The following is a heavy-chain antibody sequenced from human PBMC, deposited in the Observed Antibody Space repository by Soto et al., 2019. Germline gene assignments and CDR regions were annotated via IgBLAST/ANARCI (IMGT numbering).Heavy chain of an antibody. Sequence: SETLSLTCTVSGDSISGYYWSWIRQPPGKGLEWIGYIYSSGSTNYNPSLKSRVTISIDTSKSQFSLKLTSVTAADTAVYYCARRNGGAFDIWDQGTMVTVSS. CDR2: IYSSGST. V-gene: IGHV4-59*01. D-gene: IGHD3-10*01. CDR3: ARRNGGAFDI. J-gene: IGHJ3*02. CDR1: GDSISGYY.